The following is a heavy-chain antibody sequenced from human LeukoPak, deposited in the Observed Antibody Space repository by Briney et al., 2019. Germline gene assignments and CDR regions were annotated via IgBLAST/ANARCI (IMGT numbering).Heavy chain of an antibody. CDR3: TTPLRSNPDDAFDI. V-gene: IGHV3-15*01. D-gene: IGHD4-17*01. CDR1: GFTFSNAW. CDR2: IKSKTDGGTT. J-gene: IGHJ3*02. Sequence: PGGSLRLSCAASGFTFSNAWMSWVRQAPGKGLEWVGRIKSKTDGGTTDYAAPVKGRFTISRDDSKNTLYLQMNSLKTEDTAVYYCTTPLRSNPDDAFDIWGQGTMVTVSS.